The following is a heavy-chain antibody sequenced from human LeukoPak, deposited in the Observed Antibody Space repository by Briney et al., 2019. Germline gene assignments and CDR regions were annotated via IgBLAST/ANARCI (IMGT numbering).Heavy chain of an antibody. CDR2: IYISGST. V-gene: IGHV4-4*07. CDR1: GASINSHY. CDR3: ARALNPLPGTYYFDY. J-gene: IGHJ4*02. Sequence: SETLSLTCTVSGASINSHYWSWIRQPAGKGLEWIGRIYISGSTNYNSSLQSRVAMSVDTSKNQFSLKLSSVTAADTAVYYCARALNPLPGTYYFDYWGQGTLVTVSS. D-gene: IGHD2-15*01.